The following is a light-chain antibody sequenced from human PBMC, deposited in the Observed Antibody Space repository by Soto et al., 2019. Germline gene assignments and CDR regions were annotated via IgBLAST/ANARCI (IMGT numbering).Light chain of an antibody. CDR2: SAS. Sequence: DIRMTHSPASLFASVGDRVTVTCRASQNIDKYLHWYQQKPGKAPNLLIFSASILQSGVPSRFIGSGSGTEFTLTISGLQTEDFATYYCQQTYSNSVTFGQGTKV. J-gene: IGKJ1*01. V-gene: IGKV1-39*01. CDR3: QQTYSNSVT. CDR1: QNIDKY.